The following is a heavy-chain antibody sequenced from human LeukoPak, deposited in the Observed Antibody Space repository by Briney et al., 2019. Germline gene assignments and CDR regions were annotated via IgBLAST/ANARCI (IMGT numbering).Heavy chain of an antibody. D-gene: IGHD3-16*01. CDR2: INHSGST. V-gene: IGHV4-34*01. J-gene: IGHJ4*02. CDR1: GGSISSYH. Sequence: SETLSLTCTVSGGSISSYHWSWIRQPPGKGLEWIGEINHSGSTNYNPSLKSRVTISVDTSKNQFSLKLSSVTAADTAVYYCARRSRARFTSYFDYWGQGTLVTVSS. CDR3: ARRSRARFTSYFDY.